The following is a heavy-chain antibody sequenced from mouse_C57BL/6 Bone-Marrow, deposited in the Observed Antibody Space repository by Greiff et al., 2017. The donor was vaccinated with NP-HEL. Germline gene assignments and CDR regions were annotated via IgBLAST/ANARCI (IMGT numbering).Heavy chain of an antibody. CDR3: TSGGSDRYYAMDY. CDR2: IDPANGDT. V-gene: IGHV14-4*01. Sequence: VQLQQSGAELVRPGASVKLSCTASGFNIKDDYMHWVKQRPEQGLEWIGWIDPANGDTEYAQKFQGKATLTADTSSNTAYLQLSSLTSEDTAVYYCTSGGSDRYYAMDYGGQGTSATVSS. J-gene: IGHJ4*01. D-gene: IGHD1-1*02. CDR1: GFNIKDDY.